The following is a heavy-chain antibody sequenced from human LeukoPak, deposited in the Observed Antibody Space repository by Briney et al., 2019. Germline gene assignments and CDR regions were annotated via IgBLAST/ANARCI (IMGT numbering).Heavy chain of an antibody. V-gene: IGHV3-21*01. CDR2: ISTGSSYI. D-gene: IGHD3-22*01. J-gene: IGHJ5*02. CDR3: ARDRIAYYDKGGFDP. Sequence: PGGSLRLSCAASGFTFSTYTMNWVRQAPGKWLEWVSSISTGSSYIYYADSVRGRFTISRDNAKNSLYLQMNNLRAADTAVYYCARDRIAYYDKGGFDPWGQGTLVTVSS. CDR1: GFTFSTYT.